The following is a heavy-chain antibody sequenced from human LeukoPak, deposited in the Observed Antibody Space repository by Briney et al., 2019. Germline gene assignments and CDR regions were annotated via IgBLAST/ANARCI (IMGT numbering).Heavy chain of an antibody. CDR2: ISAYNGNT. CDR3: AREALVWFGESYGMDV. V-gene: IGHV1-18*01. Sequence: ASVKVSCKASDYTFTSYGISWVRQAPGQGLEWMGWISAYNGNTNYAQKLQGRVTMTTDTSTSTAYMELRSLRSDDTAVYYCAREALVWFGESYGMDVWGQGTTVTVSS. J-gene: IGHJ6*02. CDR1: DYTFTSYG. D-gene: IGHD3-10*01.